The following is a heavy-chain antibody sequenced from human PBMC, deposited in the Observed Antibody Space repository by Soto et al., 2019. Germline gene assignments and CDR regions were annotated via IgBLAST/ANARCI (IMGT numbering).Heavy chain of an antibody. CDR3: ARAYYDRSGYAVDP. D-gene: IGHD3-22*01. V-gene: IGHV4-4*09. CDR2: IYKGGSI. J-gene: IGHJ5*02. CDR1: GGSISNDY. Sequence: QVHLQESGPGLVKPSETLSLTCRVSGGSISNDYWTWIRQPPGKGLEWIGYIYKGGSINYNPSLKSPVTSSVDTSNNQFSLKLSSVTAADTAVYYCARAYYDRSGYAVDPWGQGTLVTVSS.